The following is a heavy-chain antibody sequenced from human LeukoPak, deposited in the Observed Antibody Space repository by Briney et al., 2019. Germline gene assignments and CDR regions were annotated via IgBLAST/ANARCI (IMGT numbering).Heavy chain of an antibody. V-gene: IGHV3-49*04. CDR3: TRWDSSSPEEADFDH. D-gene: IGHD6-6*01. J-gene: IGHJ4*02. Sequence: GGSLRLSCIASGFTFDDYAMSWVRQAPGKGLEWVGFIRTKASGGTTEYAASVKGRFTISRDDSKSIAYLQMNSLKTEDTAVYYCTRWDSSSPEEADFDHWGQGTLVTVSS. CDR2: IRTKASGGTT. CDR1: GFTFDDYA.